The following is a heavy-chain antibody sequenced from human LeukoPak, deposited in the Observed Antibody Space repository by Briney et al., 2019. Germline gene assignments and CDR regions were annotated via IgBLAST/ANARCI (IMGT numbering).Heavy chain of an antibody. J-gene: IGHJ4*02. D-gene: IGHD1-14*01. Sequence: GGSLRLSCAASGFTFSNYWMSWVRQAPGKGLEWVANIKQDGSEKYYVGSVKDRFTISRDNADNSLYLQMNSLRAEDTAVYYCARLRTFDYWGQGTLVTVSS. CDR3: ARLRTFDY. CDR1: GFTFSNYW. V-gene: IGHV3-7*03. CDR2: IKQDGSEK.